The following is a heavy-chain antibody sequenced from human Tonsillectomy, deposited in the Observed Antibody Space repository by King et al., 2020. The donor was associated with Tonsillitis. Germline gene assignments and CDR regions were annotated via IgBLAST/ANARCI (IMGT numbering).Heavy chain of an antibody. CDR3: TRATYDSSTDWFDP. CDR2: IFHSGGS. V-gene: IGHV4-4*02. J-gene: IGHJ5*02. D-gene: IGHD3-3*01. CDR1: GGSISRGNW. Sequence: VQLQESGPGLVKPSGTLSLTCAVSGGSISRGNWWSWVRQPPGKGLEWIGEIFHSGGSNYKPSLKSRVTISIDKSKNQFSLKLSSVTAADTAVYYCTRATYDSSTDWFDPWGQGTLVIVSS.